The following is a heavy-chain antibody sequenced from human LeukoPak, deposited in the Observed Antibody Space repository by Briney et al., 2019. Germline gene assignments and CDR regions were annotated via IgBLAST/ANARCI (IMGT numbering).Heavy chain of an antibody. CDR1: GFTFSSYA. Sequence: GGSLRLSCAASGFTFSSYAMSWVRQAPGKGPEWVSAISGSGGSTYYADSVKGRFTISRDNSKNTLYLQMNSLRAEDTAVYYCAKDGLYSSSWHDYWGQGTLVTVSS. D-gene: IGHD6-13*01. V-gene: IGHV3-23*01. J-gene: IGHJ4*02. CDR3: AKDGLYSSSWHDY. CDR2: ISGSGGST.